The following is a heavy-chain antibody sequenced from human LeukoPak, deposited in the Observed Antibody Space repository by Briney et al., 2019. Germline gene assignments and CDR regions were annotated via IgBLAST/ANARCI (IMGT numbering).Heavy chain of an antibody. Sequence: GSSVKVSCKASGGTFSSYAISWVRQAPGQGLEWMGRIIPILGIANYAQKFQGRVTITADKSTSTAYMELSSLRSEDTAVYYCAADPSYSSGYRYYFDYWGQGTLVTVSS. D-gene: IGHD3-22*01. CDR1: GGTFSSYA. CDR3: AADPSYSSGYRYYFDY. CDR2: IIPILGIA. V-gene: IGHV1-69*04. J-gene: IGHJ4*02.